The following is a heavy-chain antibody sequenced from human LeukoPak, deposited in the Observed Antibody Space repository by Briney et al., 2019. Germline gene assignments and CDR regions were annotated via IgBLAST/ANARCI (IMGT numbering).Heavy chain of an antibody. D-gene: IGHD3-10*01. Sequence: PSETLSLTCTVSGGSISSYYWSWIRQPPGKGPEWIGYIYYSGSTNYNPSLKSRVTISVDTSKNQFSLKLSSVTAADTAVYYCARAVGGDGSGSLWGPGTLVTVSS. CDR1: GGSISSYY. V-gene: IGHV4-59*12. CDR3: ARAVGGDGSGSL. CDR2: IYYSGST. J-gene: IGHJ4*02.